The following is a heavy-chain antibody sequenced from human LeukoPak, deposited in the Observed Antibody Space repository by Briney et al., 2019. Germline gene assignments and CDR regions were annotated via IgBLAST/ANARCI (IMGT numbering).Heavy chain of an antibody. V-gene: IGHV3-23*01. D-gene: IGHD6-6*01. CDR3: ARDRERYSSSSFDY. Sequence: GGSLRLSCAASGFTFSSYAMSWVRQAPGKGLEWVSAISGSGGSTYYADSVKGRFTISRDNAKNSLYLQMNSLRAEDTAVYYCARDRERYSSSSFDYWGQGTLVTVSS. CDR2: ISGSGGST. J-gene: IGHJ4*02. CDR1: GFTFSSYA.